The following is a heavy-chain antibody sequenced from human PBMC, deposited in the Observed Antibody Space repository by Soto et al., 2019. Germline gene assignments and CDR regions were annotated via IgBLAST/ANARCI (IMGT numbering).Heavy chain of an antibody. CDR1: GFSFSSYG. Sequence: QVQLVESGGGVVQPGRSLRVSCAASGFSFSSYGMHWVRQAPGKGLEWVAVISHDGSIKYYVDSVKGRFTISRDNAKNTLYLQMNSLRAEDTAVYYCAKDGILDSSGHYYFFDYWGRGTLVTVSS. CDR2: ISHDGSIK. CDR3: AKDGILDSSGHYYFFDY. D-gene: IGHD3-22*01. J-gene: IGHJ4*02. V-gene: IGHV3-30*18.